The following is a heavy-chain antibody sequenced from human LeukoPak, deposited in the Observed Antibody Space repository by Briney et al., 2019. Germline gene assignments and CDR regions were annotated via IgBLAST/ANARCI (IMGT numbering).Heavy chain of an antibody. D-gene: IGHD1-26*01. CDR2: IYYSGST. CDR3: ARPATQGGAFDI. CDR1: GGSISSYY. Sequence: SSETLSLICTVSGGSISSYYWSWIRQPPGKGLEWIGYIYYSGSTNYNPSLKSRVTISVDTSKNQFSLKLSSVTAADTAVYYCARPATQGGAFDIWGQGTMVTVSS. J-gene: IGHJ3*02. V-gene: IGHV4-59*08.